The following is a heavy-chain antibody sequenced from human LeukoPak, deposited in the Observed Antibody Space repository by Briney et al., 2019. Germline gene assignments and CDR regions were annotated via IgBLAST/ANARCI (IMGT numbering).Heavy chain of an antibody. J-gene: IGHJ5*02. CDR3: ARSNHDLRDWFDP. V-gene: IGHV3-23*01. CDR1: GFTFSSYA. D-gene: IGHD1-14*01. Sequence: GGSLRLSCAASGFTFSSYAMSWVRQAPGKGLEWVSAISGSGGSTYYADSVKGRFTISRDNAKNSLYLQMNSLRAEDTAVYYCARSNHDLRDWFDPWGQGTLVTVSS. CDR2: ISGSGGST.